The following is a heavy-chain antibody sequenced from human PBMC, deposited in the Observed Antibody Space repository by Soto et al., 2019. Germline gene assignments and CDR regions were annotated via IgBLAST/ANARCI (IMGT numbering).Heavy chain of an antibody. Sequence: SETLSLTSTVSGGSISSYYWSWIRQPPGKGLEWIGYIYYSGSTNYNPSLKSRVTISVDTSKNQFSLKLSSVTAADTAVYYCARVRSSRGSFDPWGQGTLVTVSS. J-gene: IGHJ5*02. CDR1: GGSISSYY. CDR3: ARVRSSRGSFDP. D-gene: IGHD6-13*01. CDR2: IYYSGST. V-gene: IGHV4-59*01.